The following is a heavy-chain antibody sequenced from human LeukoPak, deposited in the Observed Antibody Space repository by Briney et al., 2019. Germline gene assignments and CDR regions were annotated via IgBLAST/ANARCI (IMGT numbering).Heavy chain of an antibody. CDR1: GFPFSSYW. CDR2: IKQDETEK. V-gene: IGHV3-7*03. D-gene: IGHD5-12*01. Sequence: PGGSLRLSCAASGFPFSSYWMTWVRQAPGRGLEWVAHIKQDETEKYYVESVEGRFTIARDNGQNLLYLQLASLRAEDTAVYYCARGGHSGYDSPFDYWGQGTLVTVSS. CDR3: ARGGHSGYDSPFDY. J-gene: IGHJ4*02.